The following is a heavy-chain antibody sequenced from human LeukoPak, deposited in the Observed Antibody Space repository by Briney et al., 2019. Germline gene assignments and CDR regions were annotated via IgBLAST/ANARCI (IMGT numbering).Heavy chain of an antibody. CDR3: ARETRSMVMFDY. CDR2: ISAYNGNT. Sequence: ASVKVFCKASGYTFTSYGISWVRQAPGQGLEWMGWISAYNGNTNYAQKLQGRVTMTTDTSTSTAYMELRGLRSDDTAVYYCARETRSMVMFDYWGQGTLVTVSS. D-gene: IGHD2-8*01. V-gene: IGHV1-18*01. CDR1: GYTFTSYG. J-gene: IGHJ4*02.